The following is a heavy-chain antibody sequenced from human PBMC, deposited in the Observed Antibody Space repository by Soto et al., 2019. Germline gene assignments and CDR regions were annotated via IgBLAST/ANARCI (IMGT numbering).Heavy chain of an antibody. CDR2: IYYSGST. D-gene: IGHD6-13*01. CDR1: GGSISSGDYY. V-gene: IGHV4-30-4*01. CDR3: ARAQGYSSSWYNY. J-gene: IGHJ4*02. Sequence: TLSLTATFTGGSISSGDYYWRWIRQPPGKGLEWIGYIYYSGSTYYNPSLKSRVTISVDTSKDQFSMKPCSVTAADTAVYYCARAQGYSSSWYNYWGQGTLVTVSS.